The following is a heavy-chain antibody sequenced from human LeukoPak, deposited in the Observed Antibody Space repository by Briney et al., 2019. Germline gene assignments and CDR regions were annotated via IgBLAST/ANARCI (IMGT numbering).Heavy chain of an antibody. CDR1: GFTFSSYE. Sequence: GGSLRLSCAASGFTFSSYEMNWVRQAPGKGLEWVSVIYSGGSTYYADSVKGRFTISRDNSKNTLYLQMNSLRAEDTAVYYCAREVISGGYLGTFNIWGQGTMVTVSS. CDR2: IYSGGST. J-gene: IGHJ3*02. D-gene: IGHD1-26*01. CDR3: AREVISGGYLGTFNI. V-gene: IGHV3-53*01.